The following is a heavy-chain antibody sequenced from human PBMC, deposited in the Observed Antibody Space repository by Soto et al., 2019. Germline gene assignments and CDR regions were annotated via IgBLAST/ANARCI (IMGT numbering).Heavy chain of an antibody. D-gene: IGHD5-12*01. CDR3: AKDGRLHDAFDI. CDR2: ISGSGGST. J-gene: IGHJ3*02. CDR1: GFTFSSYA. V-gene: IGHV3-23*01. Sequence: EVQLLESGGGLVQPGGSLRLSCAASGFTFSSYAMNWVRHAPGKGLAWVSGISGSGGSTYYADSVKGRFTISRDNSKNTVYLQMNSLRAEDTAVYYCAKDGRLHDAFDIWGQGTMVTVSS.